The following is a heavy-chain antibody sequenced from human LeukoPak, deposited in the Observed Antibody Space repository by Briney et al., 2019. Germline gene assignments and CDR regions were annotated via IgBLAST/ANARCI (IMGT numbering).Heavy chain of an antibody. CDR1: GGSISIGDYY. CDR3: ARESGDY. V-gene: IGHV4-30-4*01. J-gene: IGHJ4*02. Sequence: YPSQTLSLTCSVSGGSISIGDYYWSWIRQPPGKGLEWIGYIYYSGSTYYNPSLKSRVTISVDTSKNQFPLKLSSVTAADTAVYYCARESGDYWGQGTLVTVSS. CDR2: IYYSGST.